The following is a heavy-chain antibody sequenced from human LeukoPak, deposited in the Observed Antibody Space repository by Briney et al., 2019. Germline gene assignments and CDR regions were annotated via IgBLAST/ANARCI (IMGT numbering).Heavy chain of an antibody. D-gene: IGHD3-10*01. CDR3: ARTAGYGSGAAFDI. J-gene: IGHJ3*02. CDR1: GGSISSYY. V-gene: IGHV4-59*08. CDR2: IYYSGST. Sequence: SETLSLTCTVSGGSISSYYWSWIRQPPGKGLEWIGYIYYSGSTNYNPSLKSRVTISVDTSKNQFSLRLSSVTAADTAVYYCARTAGYGSGAAFDIWGRGTMVTVSS.